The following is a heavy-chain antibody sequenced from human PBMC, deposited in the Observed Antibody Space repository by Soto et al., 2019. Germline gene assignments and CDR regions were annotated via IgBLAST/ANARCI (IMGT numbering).Heavy chain of an antibody. Sequence: EVQLVESGGGLVQPGGSLRLSCAASGFTFSSYWMSWVRQAPGKGLEWVANIKQDGSEKYYVDSVKGRFTISRDNAKNSLYLQMNSLRAEDTAVYYCARGREWFGLSGYFDYWGQGTLVTVAS. CDR1: GFTFSSYW. CDR3: ARGREWFGLSGYFDY. V-gene: IGHV3-7*01. J-gene: IGHJ4*02. CDR2: IKQDGSEK. D-gene: IGHD3-10*01.